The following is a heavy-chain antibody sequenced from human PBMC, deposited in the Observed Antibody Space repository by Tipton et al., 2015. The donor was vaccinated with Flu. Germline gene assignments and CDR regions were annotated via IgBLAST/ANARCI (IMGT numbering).Heavy chain of an antibody. J-gene: IGHJ4*02. CDR3: AGGPSSSSLED. CDR1: GGSISSYY. Sequence: TLSLTCTVSGGSISSYYWSWIRQPPGKGLEWIGNTYHSGSTNYNPSLKNRVTISVDTSKNQFSLRLSSVTAADTAVYYCAGGPSSSSLEDWGQGTLVTVSS. V-gene: IGHV4-59*12. CDR2: TYHSGST. D-gene: IGHD6-6*01.